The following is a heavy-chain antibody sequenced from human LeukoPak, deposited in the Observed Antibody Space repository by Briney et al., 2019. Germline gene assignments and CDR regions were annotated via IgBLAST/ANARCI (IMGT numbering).Heavy chain of an antibody. Sequence: GGSLRLSCAASGFSFSSHWMHWVRQAPGKGLVWVSRIKTDGSATTYAGSVQGRFSISRDNAKSTLYLQMNSLRAEDTAVYYCTRDSPGYGAYDFDWGQGTLVTVSS. V-gene: IGHV3-74*01. J-gene: IGHJ4*02. D-gene: IGHD5-12*01. CDR1: GFSFSSHW. CDR2: IKTDGSAT. CDR3: TRDSPGYGAYDFD.